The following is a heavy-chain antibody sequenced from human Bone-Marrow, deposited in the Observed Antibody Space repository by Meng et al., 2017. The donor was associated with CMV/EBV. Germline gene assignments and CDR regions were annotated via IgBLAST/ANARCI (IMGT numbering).Heavy chain of an antibody. CDR1: GGSISSYY. CDR3: ARIGYNWNLFDY. V-gene: IGHV4-4*07. Sequence: GSLRLSCTVSGGSISSYYWSWIRQPAGKGLEWIGRIYTSGSTNYNPSLKSRVTMSVDTSKNQFSLKLTSVTAADTAVYYCARIGYNWNLFDYWGQGTLVTVSS. D-gene: IGHD1-20*01. J-gene: IGHJ4*02. CDR2: IYTSGST.